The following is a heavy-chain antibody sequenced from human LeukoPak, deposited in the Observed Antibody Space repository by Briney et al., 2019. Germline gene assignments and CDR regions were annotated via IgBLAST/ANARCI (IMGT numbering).Heavy chain of an antibody. V-gene: IGHV3-7*05. J-gene: IGHJ4*02. CDR1: GGSISSSSYY. D-gene: IGHD5-18*01. Sequence: ETLSLTCSVSGGSISSSSYYWGWVRQAPGKGLEWVANIKQDGSEKYYVDSVKGRFTISRDNAKNSLYLQMNSLRAEDTAVYYCAREQYSYGYIDYWGQGTLVTVSS. CDR2: IKQDGSEK. CDR3: AREQYSYGYIDY.